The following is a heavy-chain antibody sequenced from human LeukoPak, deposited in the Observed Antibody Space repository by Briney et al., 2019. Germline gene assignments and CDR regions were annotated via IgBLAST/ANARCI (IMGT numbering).Heavy chain of an antibody. CDR2: SATTKPNSSTT. J-gene: IGHJ4*02. CDR3: VRVVTTRSGWYHFDN. D-gene: IGHD6-13*01. CDR1: GFSIADHH. V-gene: IGHV3-72*01. Sequence: GGSLRLSCAGAGFSIADHHMDWVRQAPGTGLEWIGRSATTKPNSSTTQYAASVRGRFTISRDDSQNSLYLHLNSLKTEDTAVYYCVRVVTTRSGWYHFDNWGLGTLVSVSS.